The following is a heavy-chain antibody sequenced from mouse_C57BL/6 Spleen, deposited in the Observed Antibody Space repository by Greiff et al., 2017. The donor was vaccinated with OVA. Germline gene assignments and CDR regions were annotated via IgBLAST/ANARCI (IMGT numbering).Heavy chain of an antibody. V-gene: IGHV5-6*01. J-gene: IGHJ4*01. CDR1: GFTFSSYG. D-gene: IGHD3-1*01. CDR2: ISSGGSYT. Sequence: EVQRVESGGDLVKPGGSLKLSCAASGFTFSSYGMSWVRQTPDKRLEWVATISSGGSYTYYPDSVKGRFTISRDNAKNTLYLQMSSLKSEDTAMYYCARRRALYAMDYWGQGTSVTVSS. CDR3: ARRRALYAMDY.